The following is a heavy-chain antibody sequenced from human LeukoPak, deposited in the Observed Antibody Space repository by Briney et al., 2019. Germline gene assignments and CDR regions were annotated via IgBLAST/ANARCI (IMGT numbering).Heavy chain of an antibody. Sequence: RASVKVSCKASGGTFRNYIFSWVRQAPGQGLEWMGGVMPMFNTSNYAQNFQGRVTITADESTSTVYMELSSLRSEDTAVYYCAKVQNEVVPLAMRGWFDPWGQGTLVAVSS. J-gene: IGHJ5*02. CDR2: VMPMFNTS. CDR3: AKVQNEVVPLAMRGWFDP. V-gene: IGHV1-69*13. D-gene: IGHD2/OR15-2a*01. CDR1: GGTFRNYI.